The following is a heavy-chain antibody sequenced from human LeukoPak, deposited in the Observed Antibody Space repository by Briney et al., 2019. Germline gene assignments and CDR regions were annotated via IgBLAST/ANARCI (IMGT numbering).Heavy chain of an antibody. D-gene: IGHD3-22*01. J-gene: IGHJ4*02. CDR1: GFTVSSNY. CDR2: IYSGGST. V-gene: IGHV3-53*01. CDR3: ARDPYEGASSGN. Sequence: PGGSLRLSCAASGFTVSSNYMSWVRQAPGKGLEWVSVIYSGGSTYYADSVKGRFTISRDNFKNTLYLQMNSLRAEDTAVYYCARDPYEGASSGNWGQGTLVTVSS.